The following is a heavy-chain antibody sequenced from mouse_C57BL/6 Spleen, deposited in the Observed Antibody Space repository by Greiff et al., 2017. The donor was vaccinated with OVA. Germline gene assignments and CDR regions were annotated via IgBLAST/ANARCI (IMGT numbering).Heavy chain of an antibody. V-gene: IGHV5-16*01. Sequence: EVQRVESEGGLVQPGSSMNLSCTASGFTFSDYYMAWVRQVPEKGLEWVANINYDGSSTYYLDSLKSRFIISRDNAKNILYLQMSSLKSEDTATYYCAREDSSGSDAMDYWGQGTSVTGAS. CDR1: GFTFSDYY. CDR3: AREDSSGSDAMDY. D-gene: IGHD3-2*02. J-gene: IGHJ4*01. CDR2: INYDGSST.